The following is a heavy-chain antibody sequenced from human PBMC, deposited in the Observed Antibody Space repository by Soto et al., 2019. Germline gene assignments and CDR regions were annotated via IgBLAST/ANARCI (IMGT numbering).Heavy chain of an antibody. J-gene: IGHJ5*02. CDR3: ARGIKYDAYSRWFDP. CDR2: MNPDSGKT. Sequence: QVQLLQSGAEVKKPGASVKVSCKASGYTFTSYEINWVRQATGQGLEYLGWMNPDSGKTAYVQKFQGRVTMTWDTSISTAYMELSSLRSEDTAVYFCARGIKYDAYSRWFDPWGQGTLVTVSS. V-gene: IGHV1-8*01. D-gene: IGHD2-15*01. CDR1: GYTFTSYE.